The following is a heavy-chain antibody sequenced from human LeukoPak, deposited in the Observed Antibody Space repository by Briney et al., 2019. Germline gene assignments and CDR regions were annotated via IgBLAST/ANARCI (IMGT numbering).Heavy chain of an antibody. D-gene: IGHD3-22*01. CDR3: AGVSQSGYYVLGYDY. V-gene: IGHV1-69*04. CDR1: GGTFSSYA. Sequence: SVKVSCKASGGTFSSYAISWVRQAPGQGLEWMGRIIPILGIANYAQKFQGRVTITADKSTSTAYMELSSLRSEDTAVYYCAGVSQSGYYVLGYDYWGQGTLVTVSS. J-gene: IGHJ4*02. CDR2: IIPILGIA.